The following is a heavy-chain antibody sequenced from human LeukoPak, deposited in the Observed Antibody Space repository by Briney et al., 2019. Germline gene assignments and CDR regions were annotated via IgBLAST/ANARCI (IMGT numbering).Heavy chain of an antibody. Sequence: PGGSLRLSCSASGFSFSSYAMHWVRQAPRKGLEYVSAIRSSGDSTYYTDSVKGRFTISRDNSKNTLFLQMSSLSAEDTAVYYCVKTYDSSDDYYIGGSIFDYWGQGTLVTVSS. D-gene: IGHD3-22*01. CDR1: GFSFSSYA. J-gene: IGHJ4*02. CDR3: VKTYDSSDDYYIGGSIFDY. V-gene: IGHV3-64D*09. CDR2: IRSSGDST.